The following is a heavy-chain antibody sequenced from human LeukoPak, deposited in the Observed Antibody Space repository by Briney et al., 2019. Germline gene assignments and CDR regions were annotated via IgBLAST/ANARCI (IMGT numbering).Heavy chain of an antibody. Sequence: SETLSLTCAVYGGSFSGYYWSWIRQPPGKGLEWIGEINHSGSTNYNPSLKSRVTISVDTSKNQFSLKLSSVTAADTAVYYCAQLGGSYRRPFDCWGQGTLVTVSS. V-gene: IGHV4-34*01. CDR1: GGSFSGYY. J-gene: IGHJ4*02. CDR3: AQLGGSYRRPFDC. CDR2: INHSGST. D-gene: IGHD3-16*02.